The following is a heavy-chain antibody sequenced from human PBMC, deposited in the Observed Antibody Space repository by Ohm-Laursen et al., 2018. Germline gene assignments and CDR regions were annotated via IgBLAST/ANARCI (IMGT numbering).Heavy chain of an antibody. CDR3: ARGQVGSYVYYYYYGMDV. Sequence: SETLSLTCAVYGESFSGYYWSWIRQPPGKGLEWIGEINHSGSTNYNPSLKSRVTISVDRSKNQFSLKLSSVTAADTAVYYCARGQVGSYVYYYYYGMDVWGQGTTVTVSS. D-gene: IGHD5-18*01. J-gene: IGHJ6*02. CDR1: GESFSGYY. CDR2: INHSGST. V-gene: IGHV4-34*01.